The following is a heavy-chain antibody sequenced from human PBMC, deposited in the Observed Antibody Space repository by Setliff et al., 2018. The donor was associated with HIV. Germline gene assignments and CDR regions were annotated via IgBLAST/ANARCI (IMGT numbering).Heavy chain of an antibody. J-gene: IGHJ4*02. CDR3: ARVFVGSGNYYTHYFDC. CDR2: TYYRSKWYN. V-gene: IGHV6-1*01. Sequence: SQTLSLTCDISGDSVSSNSAAWNWIRQSPSRGLEWLGRTYYRSKWYNDYGVSVKGRITINADTSKNQFSLQVNSVTPEDAAVYCCARVFVGSGNYYTHYFDCWGQGTLVTVSS. D-gene: IGHD3-10*01. CDR1: GDSVSSNSAA.